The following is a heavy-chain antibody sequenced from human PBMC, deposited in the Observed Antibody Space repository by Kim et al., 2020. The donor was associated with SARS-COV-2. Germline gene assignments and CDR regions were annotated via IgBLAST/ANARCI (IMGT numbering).Heavy chain of an antibody. CDR2: ISGSGGST. J-gene: IGHJ4*02. CDR1: GFTFSSYA. V-gene: IGHV3-23*01. D-gene: IGHD3-10*01. CDR3: AKDLGAVLPWFGVSPSFAN. Sequence: GGSLRLSCAASGFTFSSYAMSWVRQAPGKGLEWVSAISGSGGSTYYADSVKGRFTISRDNSKNTLYLQMNSLRAEDTAVYYCAKDLGAVLPWFGVSPSFANWGQGTLVTVSS.